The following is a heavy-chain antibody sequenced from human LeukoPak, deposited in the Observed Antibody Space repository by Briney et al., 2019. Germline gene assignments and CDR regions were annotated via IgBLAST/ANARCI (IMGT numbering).Heavy chain of an antibody. CDR1: RYTFTGYY. Sequence: ASVKVSCKASRYTFTGYYMHWVRQAPGQGLEWMGWINPNSGGTDYAQKFQGRVTMTRDTSITTAYMELSRLRSDDTAVYYCARVRATYYYGSGYNEYYYYMDVWGKGTTVTISS. CDR3: ARVRATYYYGSGYNEYYYYMDV. D-gene: IGHD3-10*01. J-gene: IGHJ6*03. CDR2: INPNSGGT. V-gene: IGHV1-2*02.